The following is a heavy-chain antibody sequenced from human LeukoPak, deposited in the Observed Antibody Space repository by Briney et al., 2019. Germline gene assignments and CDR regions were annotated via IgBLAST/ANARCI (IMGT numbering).Heavy chain of an antibody. V-gene: IGHV1-2*02. CDR1: GYTFTGYY. D-gene: IGHD2-8*01. Sequence: ASVKVSCKASGYTFTGYYMHWVRQAPGQGLEWMGWINPNSGGTNYAQKFQGRVTMTRDTSISTAYMELSRLRSDDTAVYYCARGSDCTNGVCGKNWFDPWGQGTLVTVSS. CDR3: ARGSDCTNGVCGKNWFDP. CDR2: INPNSGGT. J-gene: IGHJ5*02.